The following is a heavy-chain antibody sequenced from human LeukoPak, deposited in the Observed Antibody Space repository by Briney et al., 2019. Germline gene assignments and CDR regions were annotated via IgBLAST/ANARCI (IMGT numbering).Heavy chain of an antibody. Sequence: ASVKVSCKASGYTFTSYDINWVRQATGQGLEWMGWMNPNSGNTGYAQKFQGRVTMTRDTSISTAYMELSRLRSDDTAVYYCARGDKYYYDSSGYRRNYWGQGTLVTVSS. CDR1: GYTFTSYD. V-gene: IGHV1-8*01. CDR2: MNPNSGNT. D-gene: IGHD3-22*01. J-gene: IGHJ4*02. CDR3: ARGDKYYYDSSGYRRNY.